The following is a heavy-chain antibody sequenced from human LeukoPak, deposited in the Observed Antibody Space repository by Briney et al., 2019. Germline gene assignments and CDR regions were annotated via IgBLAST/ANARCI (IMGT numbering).Heavy chain of an antibody. Sequence: GGSLRLSCAASGFTVSSNYMSWVRQAPGKGPEWVSVIYSGGSTYYADSVKGRFTISRDNSKNTLYLQMNSLRAEDTAVYYCARATWNDAAFDYWGQGTLVTVSS. J-gene: IGHJ4*02. CDR1: GFTVSSNY. D-gene: IGHD1-1*01. CDR3: ARATWNDAAFDY. V-gene: IGHV3-66*02. CDR2: IYSGGST.